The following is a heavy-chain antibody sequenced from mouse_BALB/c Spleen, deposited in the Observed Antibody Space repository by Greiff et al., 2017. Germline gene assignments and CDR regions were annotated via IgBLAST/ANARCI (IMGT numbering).Heavy chain of an antibody. CDR3: ARDIKSYYGNYGAMDY. CDR1: GFTFTDYY. V-gene: IGHV7-3*02. Sequence: EVKLMESGGGLVQPGGSLRLSCATSGFTFTDYYMSWVRQPPGKALEWLGFIRNKANGYTTEYSASVKGRFTISRDNSQSILYLQMNTLRAEDSATYYCARDIKSYYGNYGAMDYWGQGTSVTVSS. CDR2: IRNKANGYTT. J-gene: IGHJ4*01. D-gene: IGHD2-1*01.